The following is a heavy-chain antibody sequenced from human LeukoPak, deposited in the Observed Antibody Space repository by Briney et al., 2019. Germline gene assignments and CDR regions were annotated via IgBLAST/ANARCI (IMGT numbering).Heavy chain of an antibody. V-gene: IGHV4-39*07. CDR2: IYYSGSA. Sequence: SETLSLTCTVSDGSITSSNYYWGWIRQAPGRGLEWIGSIYYSGSAYYNTSLKSRVTISVDTSKNQFCLKLSSVTAADTAVYYCARGLIPPPYYYDSSGYFFDYWGQGTLVTVSS. J-gene: IGHJ4*02. CDR3: ARGLIPPPYYYDSSGYFFDY. D-gene: IGHD3-22*01. CDR1: DGSITSSNYY.